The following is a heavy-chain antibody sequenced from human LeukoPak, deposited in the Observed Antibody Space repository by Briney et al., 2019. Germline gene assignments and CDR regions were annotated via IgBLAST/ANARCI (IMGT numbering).Heavy chain of an antibody. D-gene: IGHD6-13*01. V-gene: IGHV3-43D*03. CDR2: ISWDGGST. CDR3: AKEKAYYYSSSPEGLDY. CDR1: GFTFDDYA. J-gene: IGHJ4*02. Sequence: GGSLRLSCAASGFTFDDYAMHWVRQAPGKGLEWVSLISWDGGSTYYADSVKGRFTISRDNSKNSMYLQMNSLRAEDTALYYCAKEKAYYYSSSPEGLDYWGQGTLVTVSS.